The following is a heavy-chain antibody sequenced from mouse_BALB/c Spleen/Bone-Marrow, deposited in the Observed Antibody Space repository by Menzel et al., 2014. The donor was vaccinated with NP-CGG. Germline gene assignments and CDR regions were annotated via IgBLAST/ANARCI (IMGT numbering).Heavy chain of an antibody. D-gene: IGHD1-1*02. V-gene: IGHV1-12*01. Sequence: SGAELVKPGASVKMSCKASGYTFTSYGMHWVKQTPGQGLEWIGTFYPGNGDTSYNQKFKGKATLTADTFSSTAYMQLSSLTSEDSAVYYCARGWLITYWGQGTLVTVSA. CDR1: GYTFTSYG. CDR3: ARGWLITY. CDR2: FYPGNGDT. J-gene: IGHJ3*01.